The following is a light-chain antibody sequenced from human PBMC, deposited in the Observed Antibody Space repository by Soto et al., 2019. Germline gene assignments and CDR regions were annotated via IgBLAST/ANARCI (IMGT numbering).Light chain of an antibody. V-gene: IGLV2-14*01. CDR3: CSLTTRDSHI. CDR1: SSDVGAHNL. CDR2: AVS. J-gene: IGLJ1*01. Sequence: QSALTQPASVSGSPGQSITISCSGTSSDVGAHNLVSWYQQHPGGPPKLMIYAVSNRPSGVSNRFSGSKSGNTASLTISGLQAEDEADYYCCSLTTRDSHIFGSGTKVTVL.